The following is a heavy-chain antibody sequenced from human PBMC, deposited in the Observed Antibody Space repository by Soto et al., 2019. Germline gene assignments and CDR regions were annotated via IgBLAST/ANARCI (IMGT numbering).Heavy chain of an antibody. J-gene: IGHJ4*02. CDR2: IIPIFGTA. V-gene: IGHV1-69*13. CDR1: GGTFSSYA. Sequence: GASVKVSCKASGGTFSSYAISWVRQAPGQGLEWMGGIIPIFGTANYAQKFQGRVTITADESTSTAYMELSSLRSEDTAVYYCASSSANYDFWSGLYGNDYWGQGALVTVSS. D-gene: IGHD3-3*01. CDR3: ASSSANYDFWSGLYGNDY.